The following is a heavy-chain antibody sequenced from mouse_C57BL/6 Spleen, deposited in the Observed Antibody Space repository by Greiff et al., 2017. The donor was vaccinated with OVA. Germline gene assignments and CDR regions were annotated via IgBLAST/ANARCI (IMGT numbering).Heavy chain of an antibody. CDR2: IRNKANGYTT. J-gene: IGHJ4*01. V-gene: IGHV7-3*01. CDR3: ARWGDVAMDY. CDR1: GFTFTDYY. Sequence: EVKLVESGGGLVQPGGSLSLSCAASGFTFTDYYMSWVRQPPGTALEWLGFIRNKANGYTTEYSASVKGRFTISRDNSQSILYLQMNALRAEDSATDYCARWGDVAMDYWGQGTSVTVSS.